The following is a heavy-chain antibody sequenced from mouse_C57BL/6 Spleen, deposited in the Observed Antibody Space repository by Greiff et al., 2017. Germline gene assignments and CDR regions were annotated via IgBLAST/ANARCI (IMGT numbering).Heavy chain of an antibody. V-gene: IGHV3-6*01. CDR2: LGNDGSN. CDR1: GYSITSGYY. D-gene: IGHD1-1*01. CDR3: AREDYCGSSPFAY. J-gene: IGHJ3*01. Sequence: EVQLQQSGPGLVKPSQSLSLTCSVTGYSITSGYYWNWIRQFPGNKLDWMGTLGNDGSNNYTPSLKNRISITRDTSKNQFFLKLNSVTTEDTATYYSAREDYCGSSPFAYWGQGTLVTVSA.